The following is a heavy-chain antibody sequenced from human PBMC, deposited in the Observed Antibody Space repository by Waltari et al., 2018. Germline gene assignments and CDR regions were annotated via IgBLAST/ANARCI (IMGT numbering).Heavy chain of an antibody. D-gene: IGHD4-17*01. CDR2: INSDGSST. J-gene: IGHJ4*02. CDR3: ARVEVGDYDFDY. V-gene: IGHV3-74*01. CDR1: GFGFPGYW. Sequence: EVQLVESGGGLVQPGGSLRLSCAASGFGFPGYWMHWVRQAPGKGLVWVARINSDGSSTRYADSVKGRFTISRDNAKNTLYLQMNSLRAEDTAVYYCARVEVGDYDFDYWGQGTLVTVSS.